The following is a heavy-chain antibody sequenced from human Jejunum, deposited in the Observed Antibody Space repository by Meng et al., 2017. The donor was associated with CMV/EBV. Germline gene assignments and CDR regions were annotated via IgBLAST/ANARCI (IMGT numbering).Heavy chain of an antibody. V-gene: IGHV4-34*01. D-gene: IGHD2-21*01. CDR3: ARGGGDPIRGVLPFDY. Sequence: QVQVQPWGEGLLKPSETLSLTCGVYGGSFSSYYWSWIRQPPGKGLEWIAEINHSGSTNYNPSLKSRVTISLDTSNSHFSLKLTSVTAADTAVYFCARGGGDPIRGVLPFDYWGQGTLVTVSS. J-gene: IGHJ4*02. CDR2: INHSGST. CDR1: GGSFSSYY.